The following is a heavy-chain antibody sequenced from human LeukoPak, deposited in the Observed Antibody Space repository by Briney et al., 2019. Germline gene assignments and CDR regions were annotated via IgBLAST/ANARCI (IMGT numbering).Heavy chain of an antibody. V-gene: IGHV4-38-2*02. CDR2: IYYRGST. D-gene: IGHD3-3*01. Sequence: SETLSLTCTVSGYSISNGFYWGWIRQPPGKGPAWIGSIYYRGSTYYNPSLKSRVTISVDTSKNQFSLKVTSVTAADAGVYYCAFWSGYYSSWFDPWGQGILVTVSS. CDR1: GYSISNGFY. J-gene: IGHJ5*02. CDR3: AFWSGYYSSWFDP.